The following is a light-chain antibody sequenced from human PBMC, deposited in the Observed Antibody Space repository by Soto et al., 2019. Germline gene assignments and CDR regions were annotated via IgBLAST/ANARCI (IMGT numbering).Light chain of an antibody. Sequence: DIQMSQAPSTLAASVRDRGTSTGPGRQSIGTWLAWYQQKPGKAPKLLIYKASSLEGGVPSRFSGSGSGTDFNITISSLQPDDFATYYCQQYNTSPLTFGGGTKVDIK. J-gene: IGKJ4*01. CDR3: QQYNTSPLT. CDR2: KAS. CDR1: QSIGTW. V-gene: IGKV1-5*03.